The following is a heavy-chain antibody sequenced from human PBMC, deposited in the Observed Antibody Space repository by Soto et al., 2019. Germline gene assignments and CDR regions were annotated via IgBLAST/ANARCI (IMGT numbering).Heavy chain of an antibody. V-gene: IGHV4-34*01. CDR2: IKHSGST. CDR3: ARRKGAYRDTALDF. D-gene: IGHD3-16*02. J-gene: IGHJ4*02. CDR1: GGSFSGYF. Sequence: QVQLQQWGAGLLKPSETLSLTCAVYGGSFSGYFWTWVRQPPGKGLEWIGEIKHSGSTIYNPSFKSRVTISVDASRAHFSLNLRSVTAADKAVFYCARRKGAYRDTALDFWGQGTLVTVSS.